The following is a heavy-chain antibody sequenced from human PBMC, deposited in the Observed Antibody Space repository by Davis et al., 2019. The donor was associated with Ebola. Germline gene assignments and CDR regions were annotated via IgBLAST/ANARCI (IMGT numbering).Heavy chain of an antibody. CDR3: ARDSVSGDPDYYYYYGMDV. CDR2: INPNSGGT. Sequence: ASVKVSCKASGYTFTGYYMHWVRQAPGQGLEWMGWINPNSGGTNYAQKFQGWVTMTTDTSTSTAYMELRSLRSDDTAVYYCARDSVSGDPDYYYYYGMDVWGQGTTVTVSS. J-gene: IGHJ6*02. D-gene: IGHD2-21*02. CDR1: GYTFTGYY. V-gene: IGHV1-2*04.